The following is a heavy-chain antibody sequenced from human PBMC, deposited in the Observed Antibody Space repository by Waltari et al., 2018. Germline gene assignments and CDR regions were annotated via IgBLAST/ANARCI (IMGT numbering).Heavy chain of an antibody. Sequence: QVQLVQSGAEVKKPGASVKVSCKASGYTFTSYDINWVRQATGQGLGWMGWMNPNSGNTGYAQKFQGRVTITRNTSISTAYMELSSLRSEDTAVYYCAREGKYYDFWSGYYYYYMDVWGKGTTVTVSS. CDR2: MNPNSGNT. V-gene: IGHV1-8*03. CDR1: GYTFTSYD. D-gene: IGHD3-3*01. CDR3: AREGKYYDFWSGYYYYYMDV. J-gene: IGHJ6*03.